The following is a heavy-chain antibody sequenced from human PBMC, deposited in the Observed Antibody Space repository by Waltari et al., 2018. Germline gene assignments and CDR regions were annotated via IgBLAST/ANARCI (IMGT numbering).Heavy chain of an antibody. CDR3: ARQPYTSPWSSYGLDA. D-gene: IGHD2-2*01. Sequence: QVQLQESGPGLVKPSETLSLTCTVPGGSISGYSCIWIRQPPGKGLEWIGQTRYSGSTNYNPSLESRVTISVDTSKSQFSLRLSSVTAADTAVYYCARQPYTSPWSSYGLDAWGQGTTVTVSS. CDR1: GGSISGYS. CDR2: TRYSGST. J-gene: IGHJ6*02. V-gene: IGHV4-59*01.